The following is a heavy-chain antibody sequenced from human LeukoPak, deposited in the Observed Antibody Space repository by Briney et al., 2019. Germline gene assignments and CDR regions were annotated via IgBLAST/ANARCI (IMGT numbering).Heavy chain of an antibody. CDR3: AKDSRWPNDAFDI. J-gene: IGHJ3*02. V-gene: IGHV3-23*01. Sequence: GGSLRLSCAVSDFTFKTYPMSWLRQAPGKGLEWVSATGVSGDTYYAGSVKGRFTISRDNSKNTVYLQMNSLRADDTAVYYCAKDSRWPNDAFDIWGQGTLVTVSS. CDR2: TGVSGDT. D-gene: IGHD6-13*01. CDR1: DFTFKTYP.